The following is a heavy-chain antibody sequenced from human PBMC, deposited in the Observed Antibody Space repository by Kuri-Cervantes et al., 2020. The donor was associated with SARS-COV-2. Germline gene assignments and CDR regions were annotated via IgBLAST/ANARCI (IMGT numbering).Heavy chain of an antibody. Sequence: SVKVSCKASGCTFSRYAISWVRQAPGQGLEWMGRIIPILSTANYAQKFQGRVTITADKSTSTAYMELSSLRSEDTAVYYCARSKGTLGFFDYWGQGTLVTVSS. V-gene: IGHV1-69*04. CDR1: GCTFSRYA. CDR3: ARSKGTLGFFDY. J-gene: IGHJ4*02. CDR2: IIPILSTA. D-gene: IGHD1-7*01.